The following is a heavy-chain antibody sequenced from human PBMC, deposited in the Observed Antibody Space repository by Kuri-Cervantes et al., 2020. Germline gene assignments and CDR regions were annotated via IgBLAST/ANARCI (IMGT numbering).Heavy chain of an antibody. Sequence: ESLKISCTVSGGSISSHYWSWIRQPPGKGLEWIGYIYYSGSTNYNPSLKSRVTMSVDSSKNQFSLKLTSVTAADTAVYYCARDRLAMVVWGQGALVTVSS. CDR3: ARDRLAMVV. CDR1: GGSISSHY. V-gene: IGHV4-59*11. CDR2: IYYSGST. D-gene: IGHD5-18*01. J-gene: IGHJ4*02.